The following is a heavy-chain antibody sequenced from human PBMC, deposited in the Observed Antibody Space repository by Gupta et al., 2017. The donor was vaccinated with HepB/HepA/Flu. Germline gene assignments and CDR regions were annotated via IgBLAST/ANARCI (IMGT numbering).Heavy chain of an antibody. V-gene: IGHV1-2*04. CDR1: GYTFTGYY. CDR2: INPNSGGT. Sequence: QVQLVQSGAEVKKPGASVKVSCKASGYTFTGYYMHWVRQAPGQGLEWMGWINPNSGGTNYAQKFQGWVTMTRDTSISTAYMELSRLRSDDTAVYYCARGGGVFDWLSSPFDYWGQGTLVTVSS. CDR3: ARGGGVFDWLSSPFDY. J-gene: IGHJ4*02. D-gene: IGHD3-9*01.